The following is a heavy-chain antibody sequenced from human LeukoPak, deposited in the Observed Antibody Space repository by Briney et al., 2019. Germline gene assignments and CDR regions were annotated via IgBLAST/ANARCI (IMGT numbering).Heavy chain of an antibody. CDR3: AREDYYDSSGYFDY. J-gene: IGHJ4*02. V-gene: IGHV1-8*01. D-gene: IGHD3-22*01. Sequence: GASVKVSCKASGYTFTSYDINWVRQATGQGLEWMGWMNPNSGNTGYAQKFQGRVTITTDESTSTAYMELSSLRSEDTAVYYCAREDYYDSSGYFDYWGQGTLVTVSS. CDR2: MNPNSGNT. CDR1: GYTFTSYD.